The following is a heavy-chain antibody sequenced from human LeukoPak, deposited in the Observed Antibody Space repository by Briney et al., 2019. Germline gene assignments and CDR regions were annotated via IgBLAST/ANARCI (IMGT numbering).Heavy chain of an antibody. CDR2: ISYDGGNK. Sequence: GGSLRLSCAASGFTFSNYAMHWVRQAPGKGLEWVAVISYDGGNKYYADSVKGRFTISRDNSKNTLYLQMNSLRAEDTAVYYCARSLATSYYYMDVWGKGTTVTVSS. CDR1: GFTFSNYA. D-gene: IGHD5-12*01. V-gene: IGHV3-30*04. J-gene: IGHJ6*03. CDR3: ARSLATSYYYMDV.